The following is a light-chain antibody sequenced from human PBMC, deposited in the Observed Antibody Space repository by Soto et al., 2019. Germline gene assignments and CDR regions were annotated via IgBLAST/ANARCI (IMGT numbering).Light chain of an antibody. CDR3: QQYGSSLFT. Sequence: EIVLTQSPGTLSLSPGERATLSCRASQSVSSSYLGWYQQKPGQAPRLLIYGASTRATGISDRFSGSGSGTDFTLTISRLEPEDFAVYYCQQYGSSLFTFGPGTKVDIK. V-gene: IGKV3-20*01. CDR1: QSVSSSY. CDR2: GAS. J-gene: IGKJ3*01.